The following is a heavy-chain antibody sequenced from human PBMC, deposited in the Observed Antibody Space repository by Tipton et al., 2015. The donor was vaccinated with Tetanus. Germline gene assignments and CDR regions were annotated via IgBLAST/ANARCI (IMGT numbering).Heavy chain of an antibody. Sequence: SLRLSCAASGFSFSTYTLNWIRQTPGKGLEWVSSISGTGNIVKDADSVRGRFTISRDNAKSSLFLEVTSLRAEDTGTYYCATGNTLDFWGQGTLVTVSS. D-gene: IGHD2/OR15-2a*01. CDR3: ATGNTLDF. J-gene: IGHJ4*02. CDR2: ISGTGNIV. CDR1: GFSFSTYT. V-gene: IGHV3-21*06.